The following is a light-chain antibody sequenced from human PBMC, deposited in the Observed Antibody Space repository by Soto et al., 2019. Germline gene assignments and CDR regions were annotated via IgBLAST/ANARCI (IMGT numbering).Light chain of an antibody. CDR1: SRDVGGYNY. J-gene: IGLJ1*01. CDR3: ISYTSSSPS. Sequence: QSALTQPASWSGSPGQSITISCTGTSRDVGGYNYVSWYQQHPGKAPKLMIYDVSNRPSGVSNRFSGSKSGNTASLTISVLQAEDEADYYCISYTSSSPSFGTGTKVTVL. CDR2: DVS. V-gene: IGLV2-14*03.